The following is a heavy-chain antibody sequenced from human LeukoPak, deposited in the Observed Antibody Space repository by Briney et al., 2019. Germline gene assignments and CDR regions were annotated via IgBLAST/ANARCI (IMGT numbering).Heavy chain of an antibody. CDR1: GFTFSGSA. V-gene: IGHV3-73*01. Sequence: GGSLRLSCAASGFTFSGSAMHWVRQASGKGLAWVGRIRSKANSYATAYAASVKGRFTISRDDSKNTAYLQTNSLKTEDTAVYYCTTDGQWLVRKFDYWGQGTLVTVSS. J-gene: IGHJ4*02. CDR2: IRSKANSYAT. CDR3: TTDGQWLVRKFDY. D-gene: IGHD6-19*01.